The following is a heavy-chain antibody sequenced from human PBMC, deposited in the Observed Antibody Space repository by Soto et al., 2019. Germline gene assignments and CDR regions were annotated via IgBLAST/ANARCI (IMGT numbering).Heavy chain of an antibody. Sequence: GGSLRLSCAASGFTFSSYGMHWVRQAPGKGLEWVAVIWYDGSNKYYADSVKGRFTISRDNSKNTLYLQMNSLRAEDTAVYYCARDLSLESYGYYYYGMDVWGQGTTVTVSS. CDR2: IWYDGSNK. V-gene: IGHV3-33*01. D-gene: IGHD1-1*01. J-gene: IGHJ6*02. CDR3: ARDLSLESYGYYYYGMDV. CDR1: GFTFSSYG.